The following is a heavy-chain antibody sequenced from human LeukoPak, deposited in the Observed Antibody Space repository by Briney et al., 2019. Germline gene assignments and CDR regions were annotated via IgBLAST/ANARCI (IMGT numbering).Heavy chain of an antibody. J-gene: IGHJ6*03. CDR1: GYSFTSYW. CDR2: IYPGDSDT. Sequence: GESLKISCKGSGYSFTSYWIGWVRQMPGKGLEWMGIIYPGDSDTRYSPSLQGQVTISADKSNSTAYLQWSSLKASDTAMYYCARTRGYHPPYYDYSMDVWGKGTTVIVSS. CDR3: ARTRGYHPPYYDYSMDV. D-gene: IGHD3-22*01. V-gene: IGHV5-51*01.